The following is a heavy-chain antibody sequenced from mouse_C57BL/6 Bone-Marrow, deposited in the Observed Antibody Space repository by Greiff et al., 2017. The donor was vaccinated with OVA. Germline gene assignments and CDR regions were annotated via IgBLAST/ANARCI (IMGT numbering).Heavy chain of an antibody. D-gene: IGHD1-1*01. CDR2: IHPNSGST. J-gene: IGHJ2*01. CDR1: GYTFTSYW. CDR3: ARSATVVRDD. Sequence: QVQLQQPGAELVKPGASVKLSCKASGYTFTSYWMHWVKQRPGQGLEWIGIIHPNSGSTNYNEKFKSKATLTVDKSSSTAYMQLSSLTSEDSAVYYCARSATVVRDDWGQGTTLTVSS. V-gene: IGHV1-64*01.